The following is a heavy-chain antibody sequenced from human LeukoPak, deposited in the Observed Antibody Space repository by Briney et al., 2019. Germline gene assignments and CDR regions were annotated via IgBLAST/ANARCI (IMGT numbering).Heavy chain of an antibody. J-gene: IGHJ4*02. CDR1: GFTFRNYW. V-gene: IGHV3-21*01. CDR2: ISSSSSYI. D-gene: IGHD4-17*01. Sequence: PGGSLRLSCAASGFTFRNYWMNWVRQAPGKGLEWVSSISSSSSYIYYADSVKGRFTISRDNAKNSLYLQMNSLRAEDTAVYYCAREMETVTTGIDYWGQGTLVTVSS. CDR3: AREMETVTTGIDY.